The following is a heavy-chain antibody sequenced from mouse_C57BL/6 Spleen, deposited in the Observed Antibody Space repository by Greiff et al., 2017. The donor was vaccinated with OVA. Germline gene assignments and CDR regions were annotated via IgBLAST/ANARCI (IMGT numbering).Heavy chain of an antibody. V-gene: IGHV1-50*01. Sequence: QVQLQQSGAELVKPGASVKLSCKASGYTFTSYWMQWVKQRPGQGLEWIGEIDPSDSYTNYNQKFKGKATLTVDTSSSTAYMQLSSLTSEDSAVYYCASPHYGSSYGYFDYWGQGTTLTVSS. CDR1: GYTFTSYW. J-gene: IGHJ2*01. CDR2: IDPSDSYT. CDR3: ASPHYGSSYGYFDY. D-gene: IGHD1-1*01.